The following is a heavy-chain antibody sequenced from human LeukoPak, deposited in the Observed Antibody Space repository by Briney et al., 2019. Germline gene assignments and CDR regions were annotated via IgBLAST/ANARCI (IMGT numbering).Heavy chain of an antibody. V-gene: IGHV4-39*01. CDR2: IYDSGST. Sequence: PSETLSLTCTVSGGSISSSSYYWGWIRQPPGKGLEWIGSIYDSGSTYYNPSLKSRVTISVDTSKNQFSLKLSSVTAADTAVYYCARTMGDYGIRPNAFDIWGQGTMVTVSS. J-gene: IGHJ3*02. D-gene: IGHD4-17*01. CDR3: ARTMGDYGIRPNAFDI. CDR1: GGSISSSSYY.